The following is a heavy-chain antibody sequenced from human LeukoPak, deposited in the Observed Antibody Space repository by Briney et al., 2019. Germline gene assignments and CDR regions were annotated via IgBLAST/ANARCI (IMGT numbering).Heavy chain of an antibody. Sequence: ASVKVSCKASGYTFTDYHIHWVRQAPGQGLEWMGWVNCNSGATHYAQKFQGRVTMTRDTSISTTHMDLTSLTSDDTAVYYCGRRAYYDTSGYYPASGYFDLWGRGTLVTVSS. V-gene: IGHV1-2*02. J-gene: IGHJ2*01. D-gene: IGHD3-22*01. CDR3: GRRAYYDTSGYYPASGYFDL. CDR2: VNCNSGAT. CDR1: GYTFTDYH.